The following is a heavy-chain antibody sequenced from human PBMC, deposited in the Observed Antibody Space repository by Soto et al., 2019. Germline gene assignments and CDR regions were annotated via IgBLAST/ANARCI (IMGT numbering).Heavy chain of an antibody. J-gene: IGHJ4*02. CDR1: GGSISSGDYY. V-gene: IGHV4-30-4*01. CDR2: IYHSGST. CDR3: ARTPPLGYFDY. Sequence: SETLSLTCTVSGGSISSGDYYWSLIRQPPGKGLEWIGYIYHSGSTYYNPSLKSRVTISVDTSKNQFSLKLSSVTAADTAVYYCARTPPLGYFDYWGQGTLVTVSS.